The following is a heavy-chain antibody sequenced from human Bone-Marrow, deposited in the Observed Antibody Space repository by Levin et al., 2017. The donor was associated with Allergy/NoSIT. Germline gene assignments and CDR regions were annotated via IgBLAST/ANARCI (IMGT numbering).Heavy chain of an antibody. V-gene: IGHV3-9*01. CDR1: GFTFDDYA. Sequence: GGSLRLSCAASGFTFDDYAMHWVRQAPGKGLEWVSGISWNSGSIGYADSVKGRFTISRDNAKNSLYLQMNSLRAEDTALYYCAKGALVVAARVVIQLWVDHFDYWGQGTLVTVSS. CDR2: ISWNSGSI. J-gene: IGHJ4*02. D-gene: IGHD2-15*01. CDR3: AKGALVVAARVVIQLWVDHFDY.